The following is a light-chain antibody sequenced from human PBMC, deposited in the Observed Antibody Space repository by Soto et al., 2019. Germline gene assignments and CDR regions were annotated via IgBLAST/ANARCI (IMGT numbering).Light chain of an antibody. J-gene: IGKJ3*01. Sequence: DIQMTQSPSSLSASVGDRVTVTCRASQGIDTYLAWYQQKPGQVPKLLIYAASTLQSGVPSRFSGSGSWTDFTLTISSLQPEDVATYFCQKYTRAPFTCGPGTKVDIK. CDR1: QGIDTY. V-gene: IGKV1-27*01. CDR2: AAS. CDR3: QKYTRAPFT.